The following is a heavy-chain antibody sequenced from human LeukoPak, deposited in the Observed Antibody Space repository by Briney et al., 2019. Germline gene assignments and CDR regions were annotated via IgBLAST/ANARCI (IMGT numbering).Heavy chain of an antibody. CDR3: ARGSRCDDCELDY. Sequence: PGGSLRLSCAASGFTVSSNYMSWVRQAPGKGLEWVSVIYAGGNTYYADSVKGRFTISRDNSKNTLYLQMNSLRAEDTAVYYCARGSRCDDCELDYWGQGTLVTVPS. D-gene: IGHD2-21*02. J-gene: IGHJ4*02. V-gene: IGHV3-53*01. CDR1: GFTVSSNY. CDR2: IYAGGNT.